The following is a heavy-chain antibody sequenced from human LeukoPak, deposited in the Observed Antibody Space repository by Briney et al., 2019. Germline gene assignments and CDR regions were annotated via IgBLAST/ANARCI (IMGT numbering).Heavy chain of an antibody. V-gene: IGHV3-30*04. D-gene: IGHD4-17*01. CDR1: GFTFSSYA. CDR2: ISYDGSNK. Sequence: GGSPRLSCAASGFTFSSYAMHWVRQAPGKGLEWVAVISYDGSNKYYADSVKGRFTISRDNSKNTLYLQMNSLRAEDTAVHYCARDPGDYVYYYYYGMDVWGKGTTVTVSS. CDR3: ARDPGDYVYYYYYGMDV. J-gene: IGHJ6*04.